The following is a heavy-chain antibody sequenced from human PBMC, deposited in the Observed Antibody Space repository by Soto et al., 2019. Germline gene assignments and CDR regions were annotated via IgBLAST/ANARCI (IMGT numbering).Heavy chain of an antibody. J-gene: IGHJ5*02. CDR3: AREVDSKKYERRNWFDP. D-gene: IGHD2-15*01. Sequence: SETLSLTCTVSGGSTSSYYWSWIRQPPGKGLEWIGYIYYSGSTNYNPSLKSRVTISVDTSKNQFSLKLSSVTAADTAVYYCAREVDSKKYERRNWFDPWGQGTLVTVSS. V-gene: IGHV4-59*01. CDR2: IYYSGST. CDR1: GGSTSSYY.